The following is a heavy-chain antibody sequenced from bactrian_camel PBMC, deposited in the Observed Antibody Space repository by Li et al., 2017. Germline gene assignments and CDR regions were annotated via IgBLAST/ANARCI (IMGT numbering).Heavy chain of an antibody. CDR3: AARGPYCYTKLSVRDFTY. J-gene: IGHJ6*01. D-gene: IGHD2*01. V-gene: IGHV3S63*01. CDR2: IDSDGTT. Sequence: HVQLVESGGGSVQAGGSLRLPCAASGLDSEYYCRAWFRQAPGKEREWVAGIDSDGTTSYTDSVKDRFTLSVDNAKNTVYLQMNSLKPEDTAMYYCAARGPYCYTKLSVRDFTYWGQGTQVTVS. CDR1: GLDSEYYC.